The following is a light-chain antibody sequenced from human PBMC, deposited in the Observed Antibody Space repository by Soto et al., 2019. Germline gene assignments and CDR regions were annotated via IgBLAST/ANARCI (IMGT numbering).Light chain of an antibody. Sequence: IVMTQTPLSSPVTLGQSASISCRSSQSLVHRYGNTYLSWLQQRPGQPPRLLIYKISDRFSGVPYRFSGRGAGTDFTLTISRVEVEDVGVYCCMHATQSPWTFGQGTKLEIK. CDR1: QSLVHRYGNTY. CDR3: MHATQSPWT. J-gene: IGKJ1*01. V-gene: IGKV2-24*01. CDR2: KIS.